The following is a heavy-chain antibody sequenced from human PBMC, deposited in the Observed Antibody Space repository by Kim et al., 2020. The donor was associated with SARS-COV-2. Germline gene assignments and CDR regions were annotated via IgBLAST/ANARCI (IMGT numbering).Heavy chain of an antibody. Sequence: SVKVSCKASGGTFSSYAISWVRQAPGQGLEWMGGIIPIFGTANYAQKFQGRVTITADESTSTAYMELSSLRSEDTAVYYCHIEEAPPPYYGMDVWGQGTTVTVSS. CDR2: IIPIFGTA. J-gene: IGHJ6*02. CDR3: HIEEAPPPYYGMDV. CDR1: GGTFSSYA. V-gene: IGHV1-69*13.